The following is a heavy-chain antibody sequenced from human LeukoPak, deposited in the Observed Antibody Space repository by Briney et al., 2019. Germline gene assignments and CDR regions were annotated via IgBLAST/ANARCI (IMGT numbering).Heavy chain of an antibody. Sequence: GGSLRLSCAASGFTFSSYAMSWVRQAPGKGLEWVSSISGSGGSTYFADSVKGRFTISRDNSKNTLYLQMNSLRAEDTAVYYCAKVGTYNWFDPWGQGTLVTVSS. J-gene: IGHJ5*02. CDR1: GFTFSSYA. CDR2: ISGSGGST. V-gene: IGHV3-23*01. CDR3: AKVGTYNWFDP. D-gene: IGHD1-26*01.